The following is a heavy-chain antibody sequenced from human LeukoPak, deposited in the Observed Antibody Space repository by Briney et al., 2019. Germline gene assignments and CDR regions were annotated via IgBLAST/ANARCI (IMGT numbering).Heavy chain of an antibody. Sequence: GGSLRLSCAASGFTFSSYAMSWVRQAPGKGLEWVSAISGSGGSTYYADSVKGRFTISRDNSKNTLYLQMNRLRAEDTAVYYCAKDLKMTNYFDYWGQGTLVTVSS. D-gene: IGHD5-24*01. CDR2: ISGSGGST. CDR3: AKDLKMTNYFDY. J-gene: IGHJ4*02. CDR1: GFTFSSYA. V-gene: IGHV3-23*01.